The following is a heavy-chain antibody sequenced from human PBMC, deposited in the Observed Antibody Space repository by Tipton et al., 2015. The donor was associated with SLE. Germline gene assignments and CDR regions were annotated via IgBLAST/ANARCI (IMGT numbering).Heavy chain of an antibody. CDR2: IYYSGST. Sequence: LRLSCTVSGGSISSHYWSWIRQSPGRGLELIGYIYYSGSTNYNPSLKSRVTMSVDTSKNQFSLKLTSVTAADTAVYYCARDRTVLTPTHRWFDPWSQGTLVTVSS. CDR3: ARDRTVLTPTHRWFDP. J-gene: IGHJ5*02. D-gene: IGHD4-23*01. CDR1: GGSISSHY. V-gene: IGHV4-59*11.